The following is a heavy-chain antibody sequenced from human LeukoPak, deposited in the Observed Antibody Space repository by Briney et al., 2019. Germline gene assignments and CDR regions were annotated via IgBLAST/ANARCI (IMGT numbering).Heavy chain of an antibody. V-gene: IGHV3-21*01. CDR2: ISSTSRSYI. Sequence: GGSLRLSCAASGFTFSSYNMNWVRQAPGKGLEWVSSISSTSRSYIYYTDSVKGRFTISRDNAKHSLYLQMNSLRAEDTAVYYCARVYASGSFDYWGQGTLVTVSS. J-gene: IGHJ4*02. D-gene: IGHD3-10*01. CDR1: GFTFSSYN. CDR3: ARVYASGSFDY.